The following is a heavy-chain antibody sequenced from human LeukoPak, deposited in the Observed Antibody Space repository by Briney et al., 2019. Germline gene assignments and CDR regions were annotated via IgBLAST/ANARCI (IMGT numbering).Heavy chain of an antibody. D-gene: IGHD6-19*01. Sequence: GGSLRLSCAASGFTFSSYWMSWVRQAPGKGLEWVAFIEQDGSDKYYVDSAKGRFTVSRDNAKNSLYLQMNSLRADDTAVYYCARENSSGWWFDYWGQGTLATVSS. CDR3: ARENSSGWWFDY. CDR2: IEQDGSDK. CDR1: GFTFSSYW. J-gene: IGHJ4*02. V-gene: IGHV3-7*01.